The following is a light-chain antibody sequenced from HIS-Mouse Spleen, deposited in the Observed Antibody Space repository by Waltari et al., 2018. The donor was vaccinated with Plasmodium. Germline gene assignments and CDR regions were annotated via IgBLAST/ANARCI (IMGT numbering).Light chain of an antibody. J-gene: IGLJ2*01. CDR2: EVS. V-gene: IGLV2-8*01. Sequence: QSALPQPPSASGSPGQSVPISCPGPSSDVGGYNYVSWYQQHPGKAPKLMIYEVSKRPSGVPDRFSGSKSGNTASLTVSGLQAEDEADYYCSSYAGSNNLVFGGGTKLTVL. CDR1: SSDVGGYNY. CDR3: SSYAGSNNLV.